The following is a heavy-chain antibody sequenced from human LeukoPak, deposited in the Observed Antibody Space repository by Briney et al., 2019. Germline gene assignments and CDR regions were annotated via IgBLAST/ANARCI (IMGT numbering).Heavy chain of an antibody. Sequence: GGSLRLSCAASGFTVSSNYMSWVRQAPGKGLEWVSVIYSGGSTYYSDSVKGRFTISRDNSKSTLYIQMNSLRAEDTAVYYCARAKPKNMVRGLIMRRESRYYFDYWGQGTLVTVSS. CDR3: ARAKPKNMVRGLIMRRESRYYFDY. D-gene: IGHD3-10*01. CDR1: GFTVSSNY. J-gene: IGHJ4*02. V-gene: IGHV3-53*01. CDR2: IYSGGST.